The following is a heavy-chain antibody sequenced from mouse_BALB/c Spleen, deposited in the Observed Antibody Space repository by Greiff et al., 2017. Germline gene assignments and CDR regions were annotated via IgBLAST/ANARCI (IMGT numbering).Heavy chain of an antibody. CDR1: GFTFSDYY. V-gene: IGHV5-4*02. D-gene: IGHD1-2*01. Sequence: EVQVVESGGGLVKPGGSLKLSCAASGFTFSDYYMYWVRQTPEKRLEWVATISDGGSYTYYPDSVKGRFTISRDNAKNNLYLQMSSLKSEDTAMYYCARDTGDYYGYDAMDYWGQGTSVTVSS. J-gene: IGHJ4*01. CDR2: ISDGGSYT. CDR3: ARDTGDYYGYDAMDY.